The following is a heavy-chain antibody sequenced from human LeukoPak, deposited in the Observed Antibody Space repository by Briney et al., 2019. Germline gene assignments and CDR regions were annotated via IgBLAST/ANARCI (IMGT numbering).Heavy chain of an antibody. CDR3: VKGSDSSGYYNFDY. J-gene: IGHJ4*02. D-gene: IGHD3-22*01. Sequence: GGFLRLSCSASGFTFSSYAMHWVRQAPGKGLEYVSVISSNGGSTYYADSVKGRFTISRDNSKNTLYLQMSSLRAEDTAVYYCVKGSDSSGYYNFDYWGQGTLVTVSS. CDR1: GFTFSSYA. V-gene: IGHV3-64D*06. CDR2: ISSNGGST.